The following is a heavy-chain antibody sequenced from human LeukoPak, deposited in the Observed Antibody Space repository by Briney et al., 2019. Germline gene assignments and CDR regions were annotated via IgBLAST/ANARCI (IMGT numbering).Heavy chain of an antibody. CDR3: ARFRGGITMIVVPNDAFDI. D-gene: IGHD3-22*01. V-gene: IGHV4-39*01. J-gene: IGHJ3*02. CDR2: IYYSGSI. Sequence: SETLSLTCTVSVGSISSSSYYWGWIRQPPGKGLEWIGSIYYSGSIYYNPSLKSRVTISVDNSKNQLSLKLSSVTAADTAVYHCARFRGGITMIVVPNDAFDIWGQGTMVTVSS. CDR1: VGSISSSSYY.